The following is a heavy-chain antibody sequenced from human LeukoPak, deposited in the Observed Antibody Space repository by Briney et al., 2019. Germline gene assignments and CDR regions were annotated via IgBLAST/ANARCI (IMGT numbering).Heavy chain of an antibody. J-gene: IGHJ4*02. V-gene: IGHV1-69*13. CDR1: GGTFSRFT. CDR3: ARTASSGSPFDY. D-gene: IGHD6-19*01. CDR2: ITPIFGTA. Sequence: GASVKVSCKAYGGTFSRFTISWVRQAPGQGFEWMGGITPIFGTANFAQKFQGRVSITADGSTSTAFMELSSLRSEDTAVYYCARTASSGSPFDYWGQGTLVTVSS.